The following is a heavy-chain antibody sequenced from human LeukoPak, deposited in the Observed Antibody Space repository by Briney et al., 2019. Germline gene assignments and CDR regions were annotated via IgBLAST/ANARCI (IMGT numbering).Heavy chain of an antibody. D-gene: IGHD2-15*01. V-gene: IGHV4-34*01. CDR1: GGSFSGYY. CDR3: ARGKYIVVVVAENSFDP. J-gene: IGHJ5*02. CDR2: INHSGST. Sequence: SETLSLTCAVYGGSFSGYYWSWIRQPPGKGLEWIGEINHSGSTNYNPSLKSRVTISVDTSKNRFSLKPSSVTAADTAVYYCARGKYIVVVVAENSFDPWGQGTLVTVSS.